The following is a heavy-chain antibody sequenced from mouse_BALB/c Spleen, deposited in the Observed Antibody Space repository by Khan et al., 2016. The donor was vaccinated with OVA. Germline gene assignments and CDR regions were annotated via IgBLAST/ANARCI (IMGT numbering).Heavy chain of an antibody. D-gene: IGHD2-14*01. CDR1: GYSITSDYA. J-gene: IGHJ4*01. CDR3: ARSLYYSYGYALDC. CDR2: ISSTGST. V-gene: IGHV3-2*02. Sequence: EVQLQESGPGLVKPSQSLSLTCTVTGYSITSDYAWNWIRQFPGNKLEWMGYISSTGSTSYNPSLKSRISFTRDTSKNQFFLQLESVTTEDTATYYCARSLYYSYGYALDCWGRGTSVTVSS.